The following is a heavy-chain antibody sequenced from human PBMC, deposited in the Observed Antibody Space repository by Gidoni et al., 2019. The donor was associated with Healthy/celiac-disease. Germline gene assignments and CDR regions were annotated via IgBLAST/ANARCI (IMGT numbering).Heavy chain of an antibody. D-gene: IGHD6-13*01. CDR2: IWYDGSNK. CDR1: GFTFSSYG. V-gene: IGHV3-33*01. CDR3: ARVRIAAAGFDY. J-gene: IGHJ4*02. Sequence: QVQLVASGGGVVPPGRSLSLPCPASGFTFSSYGMHWVRQAPGKGLEWVAVIWYDGSNKYYAASVKGRFTISRDNSKNTLYRQMNSLRAEDTAVYYCARVRIAAAGFDYWGQGTLVTVSS.